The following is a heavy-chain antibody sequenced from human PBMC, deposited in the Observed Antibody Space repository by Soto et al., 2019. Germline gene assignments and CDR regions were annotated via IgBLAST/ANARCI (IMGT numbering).Heavy chain of an antibody. Sequence: PGGSLRLSCAASGFTFSSYGMHWVRQAPGKGLEWVAVIWYDGSNKYYADSVKGRFTISRDNSKNTLYLQMNSLRAEDTAVYYCARDAKPGYSSGRYDYWGQGTLVTVSS. D-gene: IGHD6-19*01. CDR3: ARDAKPGYSSGRYDY. CDR2: IWYDGSNK. J-gene: IGHJ4*02. CDR1: GFTFSSYG. V-gene: IGHV3-33*01.